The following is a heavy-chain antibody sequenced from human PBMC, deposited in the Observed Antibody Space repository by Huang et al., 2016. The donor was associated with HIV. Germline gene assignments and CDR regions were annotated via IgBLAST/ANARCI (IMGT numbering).Heavy chain of an antibody. CDR2: IGGRGGNT. J-gene: IGHJ6*02. CDR1: GFTFKSYA. Sequence: EVQLLESGGGLVQPGGSLRLSCAASGFTFKSYAMSWVRQAPGKGREWVSAIGGRGGNTYYADSVKGRFTISRDNSKNTLFLQMSGLRAEDTAVYYCSRDDFWSGYSYYYGLDVWGQGTTVTVSS. CDR3: SRDDFWSGYSYYYGLDV. V-gene: IGHV3-23*01. D-gene: IGHD3-3*01.